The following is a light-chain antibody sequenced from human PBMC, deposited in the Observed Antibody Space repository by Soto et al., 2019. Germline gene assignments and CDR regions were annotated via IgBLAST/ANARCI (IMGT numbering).Light chain of an antibody. CDR3: QQLNSHPRT. CDR1: QAILNY. V-gene: IGKV1-9*01. J-gene: IGKJ2*01. Sequence: DIQLTQSPVFLSASVGDRVTISCQASQAILNYLAWYQQKPGKAPNLLIFGASTLQSGVPSRFSGSGSGTEFTLTISSLQPEDFATYYCQQLNSHPRTFGQGTKLEIK. CDR2: GAS.